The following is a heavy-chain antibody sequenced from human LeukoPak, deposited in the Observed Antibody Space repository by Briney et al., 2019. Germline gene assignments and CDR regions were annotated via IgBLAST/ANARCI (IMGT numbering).Heavy chain of an antibody. CDR2: INHSGST. CDR3: ARGKGGYDLGNWFDP. J-gene: IGHJ5*02. D-gene: IGHD5-12*01. V-gene: IGHV4-34*01. CDR1: GGSFSGYY. Sequence: PSETLSLTCAVYGGSFSGYYWSWIRQPPGKGLEWIGEINHSGSTNYNPSLKSRVTISVDTSKNQFSLKLSSVTAADTAVYYCARGKGGYDLGNWFDPWGQGTLVTVSS.